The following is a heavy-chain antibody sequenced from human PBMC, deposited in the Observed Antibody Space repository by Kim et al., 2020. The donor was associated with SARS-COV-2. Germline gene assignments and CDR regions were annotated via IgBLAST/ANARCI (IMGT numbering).Heavy chain of an antibody. CDR1: GGSFGGYS. V-gene: IGHV4-34*01. Sequence: SETLSLTCAVDGGSFGGYSWTWIRQPPGKGLEWIGEINHRGSTKYNPSLKSRVTISLDTSKNQFSLRLKSVTAADTSVYYCARGKSEISMIVVVMTGASYYFGFWGQGNLVTVSS. D-gene: IGHD3-22*01. CDR2: INHRGST. CDR3: ARGKSEISMIVVVMTGASYYFGF. J-gene: IGHJ4*02.